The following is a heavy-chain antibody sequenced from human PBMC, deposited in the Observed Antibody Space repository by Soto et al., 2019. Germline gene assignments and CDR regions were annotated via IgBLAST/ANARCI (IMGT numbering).Heavy chain of an antibody. Sequence: QVQLVQSGAEVKKPGASVKVSCKASGYTFTSYDINWVRQATGPGLEWMGWMNPNSGNTGYAQKFQGRVTMTRNTSISTDYMDLSSLRSEDTAVYYCASGRGYDLDYGIDVGGQWTTVSVSS. CDR3: ASGRGYDLDYGIDV. V-gene: IGHV1-8*01. J-gene: IGHJ6*02. CDR1: GYTFTSYD. D-gene: IGHD5-12*01. CDR2: MNPNSGNT.